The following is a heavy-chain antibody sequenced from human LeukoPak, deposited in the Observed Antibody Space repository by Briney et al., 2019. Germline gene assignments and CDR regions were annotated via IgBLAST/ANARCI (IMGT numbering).Heavy chain of an antibody. CDR1: GFTFSSYA. CDR3: AKAPIGVVPAANLDY. V-gene: IGHV3-23*01. D-gene: IGHD2-2*01. Sequence: GGSLRLSCAASGFTFSSYAMSWVRQAPGKGLERVSAISGSGGSTYYADSVKGRFTISRDNSKNTLYLQMNSLRAEDTAVYYCAKAPIGVVPAANLDYWGQGTLVTVSS. J-gene: IGHJ4*02. CDR2: ISGSGGST.